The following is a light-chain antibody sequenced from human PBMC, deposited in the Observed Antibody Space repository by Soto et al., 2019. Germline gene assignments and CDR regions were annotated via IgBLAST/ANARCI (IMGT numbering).Light chain of an antibody. CDR2: EVS. CDR1: NSDVGAYNY. CDR3: SSFTSTNTPYAV. V-gene: IGLV2-14*01. J-gene: IGLJ2*01. Sequence: QSVLTQPASVSGSPGQSITISCTGTNSDVGAYNYVSWYQHHPGKAPKLMIYEVSNRPSGVSNRFSGSKSGNTASLTISGLQAEDEADYYCSSFTSTNTPYAVFGGGTKLTVL.